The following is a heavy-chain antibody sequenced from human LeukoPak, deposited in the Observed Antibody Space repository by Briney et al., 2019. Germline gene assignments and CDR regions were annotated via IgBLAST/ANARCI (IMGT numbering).Heavy chain of an antibody. V-gene: IGHV3-53*04. J-gene: IGHJ3*02. CDR1: GFTVSSNY. Sequence: GGSLRLSCAASGFTVSSNYMSWVRQAPGKGLEWVSIIYSGGSTYYADSVKGRFTISRHNSKNTLYLQMNSLRAEDTAVYYCAREVGGSAFDIWGQGTMVTISS. D-gene: IGHD3-16*01. CDR3: AREVGGSAFDI. CDR2: IYSGGST.